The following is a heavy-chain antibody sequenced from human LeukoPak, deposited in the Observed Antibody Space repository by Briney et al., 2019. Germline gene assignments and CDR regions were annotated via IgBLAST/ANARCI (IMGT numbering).Heavy chain of an antibody. CDR2: INPNSGGT. CDR3: ARGDSCGHGRFDY. Sequence: ASVKVSCKASGYTFTGYYMHWVRQAPGQGLEWVGWINPNSGGTNYAQKFQGRVTMTRDTSISTAYMELSRLRSDDTAVYYCARGDSCGHGRFDYWGQGTLVTVSS. J-gene: IGHJ4*02. V-gene: IGHV1-2*02. CDR1: GYTFTGYY. D-gene: IGHD5-18*01.